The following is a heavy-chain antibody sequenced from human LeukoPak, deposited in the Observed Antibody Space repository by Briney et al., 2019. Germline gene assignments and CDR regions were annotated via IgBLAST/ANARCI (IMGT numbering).Heavy chain of an antibody. CDR2: IWYDGSNK. V-gene: IGHV3-33*01. CDR3: ARETPQLGDAFDI. J-gene: IGHJ3*02. CDR1: GFTFSSYG. Sequence: SLRLSCAASGFTFSSYGMHWVRQAPGKGLEWVAVIWYDGSNKYYADSVKGRFTISRDNSKNTLYLQMNSLRAEDTAVYYCARETPQLGDAFDIWGQGTMVTVSS. D-gene: IGHD3-10*01.